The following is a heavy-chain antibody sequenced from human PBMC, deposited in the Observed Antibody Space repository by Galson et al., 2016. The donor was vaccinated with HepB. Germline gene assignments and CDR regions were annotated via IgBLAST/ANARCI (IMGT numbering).Heavy chain of an antibody. V-gene: IGHV3-30*18. J-gene: IGHJ6*03. D-gene: IGHD1-26*01. CDR2: ISYDGSKK. Sequence: SLRLSCAASGFSFSNHGVHWVRQAPGKGLEWVVVISYDGSKKYYVDSVKGRFTISRDNSKNVVHLQMNSLRAEDTAVYYCAKDARYSATYYHHVGDYYYMDVWGKGTTVAVSS. CDR3: AKDARYSATYYHHVGDYYYMDV. CDR1: GFSFSNHG.